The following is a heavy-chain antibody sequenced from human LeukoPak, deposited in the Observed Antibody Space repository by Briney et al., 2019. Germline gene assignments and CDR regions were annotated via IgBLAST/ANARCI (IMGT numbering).Heavy chain of an antibody. V-gene: IGHV4-39*07. CDR1: GGSISSGSYY. Sequence: PSETLSLTCTVSGGSISSGSYYWSWIRQPPGKGLEWIGSIHYSGTTHYNPSLKSRVTISIDTSKKQFSLKLSSVTAADTAVYYCARDSFGELLSGNFDYWGQGTLVTVSS. CDR3: ARDSFGELLSGNFDY. CDR2: IHYSGTT. J-gene: IGHJ4*02. D-gene: IGHD3-10*01.